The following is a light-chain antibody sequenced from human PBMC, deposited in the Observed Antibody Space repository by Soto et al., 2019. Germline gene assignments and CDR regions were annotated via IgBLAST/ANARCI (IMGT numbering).Light chain of an antibody. V-gene: IGKV3-15*01. CDR3: QHYNSWPLT. Sequence: EIVMTQSPATLSVSPGERASLSCRASQSVSSNLSWYQQKPGQTPRLLIYATSTMAAGIPARFSGSGSGTEFTLTINSLESEDFAVYSCQHYNSWPLTFGGGTKVEIK. J-gene: IGKJ4*02. CDR1: QSVSSN. CDR2: ATS.